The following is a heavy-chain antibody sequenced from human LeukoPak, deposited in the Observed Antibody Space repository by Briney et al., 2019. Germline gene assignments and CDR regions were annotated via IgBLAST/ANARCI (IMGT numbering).Heavy chain of an antibody. CDR2: MNPNSGNT. V-gene: IGHV1-8*01. D-gene: IGHD6-13*01. CDR1: GYTFTSYD. J-gene: IGHJ4*02. Sequence: ASVKVSCKASGYTFTSYDINWVRQATGQGLEWMGWMNPNSGNTGYAQKFQGRVTITRNTSISTAYMELSSLRSEDTGVYYCARGPLSIAAAASDYWGQGTLVTVSS. CDR3: ARGPLSIAAAASDY.